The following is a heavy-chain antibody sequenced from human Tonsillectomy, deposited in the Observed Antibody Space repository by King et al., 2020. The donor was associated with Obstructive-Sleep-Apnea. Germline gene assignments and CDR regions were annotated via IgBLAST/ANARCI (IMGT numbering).Heavy chain of an antibody. Sequence: QLVQSGGGLVQPGGSLKLSCAASGFTFSGSPIHWVRQASGKGLEWVGRIRSKANSDATAYAASVKGRFTISRDDSKNTAYLEMNSLSAEDTAVYYCSRVTFALGEYGDYPHYYGLDVWGQGTTVTVSS. CDR1: GFTFSGSP. CDR2: IRSKANSDAT. J-gene: IGHJ6*02. V-gene: IGHV3-73*01. D-gene: IGHD4-17*01. CDR3: SRVTFALGEYGDYPHYYGLDV.